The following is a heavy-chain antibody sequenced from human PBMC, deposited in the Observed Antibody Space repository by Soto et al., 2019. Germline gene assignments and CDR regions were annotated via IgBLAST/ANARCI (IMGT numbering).Heavy chain of an antibody. D-gene: IGHD1-1*01. V-gene: IGHV3-23*01. CDR2: ILVGGST. CDR3: AKATATSGGAFEI. J-gene: IGHJ3*02. Sequence: LRLSCAVSGFICSSYDMSWVRQAPGKGLEWVSTILVGGSTHYEDAVKGRFTISRDTSKNTVYQQMNSLTAGDTAVYYCAKATATSGGAFEIYGQGTMVTVSS. CDR1: GFICSSYD.